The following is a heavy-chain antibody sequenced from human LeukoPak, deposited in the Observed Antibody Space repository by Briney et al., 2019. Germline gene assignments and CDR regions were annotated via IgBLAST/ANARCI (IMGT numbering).Heavy chain of an antibody. D-gene: IGHD5-18*01. J-gene: IGHJ4*02. CDR1: GGSVSNSLYY. V-gene: IGHV4-61*01. CDR3: ARVLRAASWRSYDY. CDR2: IYYNGDT. Sequence: ASETLSLTCAVSGGSVSNSLYYWSWIRQPSGKGLEWIGYIYYNGDTNYNPSLKSRVIISIDTSSNQFSLRLNSMTAADTAVYYCARVLRAASWRSYDYWGQGSLVTVSS.